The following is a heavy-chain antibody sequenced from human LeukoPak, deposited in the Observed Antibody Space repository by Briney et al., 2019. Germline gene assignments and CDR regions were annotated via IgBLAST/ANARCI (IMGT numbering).Heavy chain of an antibody. J-gene: IGHJ6*03. CDR2: ISSSGSTI. CDR3: ARRGYYYYYYYMDV. V-gene: IGHV3-11*04. CDR1: GFTFSDYY. Sequence: GGSLRLSCAASGFTFSDYYMSWIRQAPGKGLEWVSYISSSGSTIYYADSVKGRFTISRDNAKNSLYLQMNSLRAEDTAVYYCARRGYYYYYYYMDVWGKGTTVTVSS.